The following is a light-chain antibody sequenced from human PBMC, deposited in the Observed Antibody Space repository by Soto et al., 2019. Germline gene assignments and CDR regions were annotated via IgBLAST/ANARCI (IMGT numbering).Light chain of an antibody. CDR2: MNY. CDR1: SSNIGRYN. V-gene: IGLV1-47*01. J-gene: IGLJ2*01. Sequence: QSVLTQPPSASGAPGQRVTISCSGGSSNIGRYNVFWYQHLPGTAPKLLIYMNYQRPSGVPDRFSGFKSGTSASLAISGLRSEDESEYYWAAWDDSLSGVIFGGGTKLTVL. CDR3: AAWDDSLSGVI.